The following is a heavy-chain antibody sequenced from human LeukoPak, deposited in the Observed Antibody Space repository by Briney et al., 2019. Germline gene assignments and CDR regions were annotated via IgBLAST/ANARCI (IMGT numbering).Heavy chain of an antibody. J-gene: IGHJ4*02. D-gene: IGHD2-21*01. CDR1: GYTFTGYY. V-gene: IGHV1-2*02. CDR3: TRVYHNCGGDCYPYFDY. Sequence: SVKVSCKASGYTFTGYYMHWVRQAPGQGLEWMGWINPNSGGTNYAQKFQGRVTMTRDTSISTAHMELSRLRSDDTAVYYCTRVYHNCGGDCYPYFDYWGQGTLVTVSS. CDR2: INPNSGGT.